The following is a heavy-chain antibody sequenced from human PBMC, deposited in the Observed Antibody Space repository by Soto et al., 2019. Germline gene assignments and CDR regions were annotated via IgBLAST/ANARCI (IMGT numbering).Heavy chain of an antibody. D-gene: IGHD6-13*01. J-gene: IGHJ5*02. CDR3: ARGVLYSSSWLNWFDP. Sequence: ASVKVSCKASGYTFTSYDINWVRQATGQGLEWMGWMNPNSGNTGYAQKFQGGVTMTRNTSISTAYMELSSLRSEDTAVYYCARGVLYSSSWLNWFDPWGQGTLVTVSS. CDR1: GYTFTSYD. CDR2: MNPNSGNT. V-gene: IGHV1-8*01.